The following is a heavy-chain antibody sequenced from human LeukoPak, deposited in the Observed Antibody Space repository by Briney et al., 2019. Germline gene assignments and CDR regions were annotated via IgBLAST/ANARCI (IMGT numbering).Heavy chain of an antibody. V-gene: IGHV4-28*01. CDR2: IYYSGST. D-gene: IGHD5-12*01. CDR1: GSSIGTSHW. J-gene: IGHJ4*02. Sequence: SETLSLTCTVSGSSIGTSHWWCWFRQPPGKGLEWIANIYYSGSTSYNPSLESRVTMSVDMSNNQISLQLSSVTAVDTAVYYCARKESGYKPFDYWGQGTLVTVSS. CDR3: ARKESGYKPFDY.